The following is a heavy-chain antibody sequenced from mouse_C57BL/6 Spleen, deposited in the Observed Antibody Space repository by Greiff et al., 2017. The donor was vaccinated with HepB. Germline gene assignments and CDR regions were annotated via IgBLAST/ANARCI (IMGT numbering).Heavy chain of an antibody. J-gene: IGHJ3*01. CDR2: INPSNGGT. CDR1: GYTFTSYW. D-gene: IGHD2-1*01. V-gene: IGHV1-53*01. Sequence: QVQLQQPGTELVKPGASVKLSCKASGYTFTSYWMHWVKQRPGQGLEWIGNINPSNGGTNYNEKFKSKATLTVDKSSSTAYMQLSSLTSEDSAVYYCARLNGIYYGNYDFAYWGQGTLVTVSA. CDR3: ARLNGIYYGNYDFAY.